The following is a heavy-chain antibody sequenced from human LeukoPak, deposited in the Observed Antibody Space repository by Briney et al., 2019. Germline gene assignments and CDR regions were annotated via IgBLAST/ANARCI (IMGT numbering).Heavy chain of an antibody. Sequence: GGSLRLSCAASGFTFNTYAMHWVRQSPGKGLEWVAVVSYDGSNKYYADSVQGRFTISRDNSKNTLYLQMNTLRAEDTAVYYCARERAYCGGDCYARTFDIWGQGTMVTVSS. J-gene: IGHJ3*02. CDR3: ARERAYCGGDCYARTFDI. CDR1: GFTFNTYA. V-gene: IGHV3-30-3*01. CDR2: VSYDGSNK. D-gene: IGHD2-21*02.